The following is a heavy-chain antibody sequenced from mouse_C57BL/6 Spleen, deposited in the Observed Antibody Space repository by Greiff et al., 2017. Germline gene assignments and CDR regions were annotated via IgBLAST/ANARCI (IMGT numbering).Heavy chain of an antibody. Sequence: EVQLVESGGGLVQPGESLKLSCESNEYEFPSHDMSWVRKTPGKRLELVAAINSDGGSTYYPDTMAGGFIISRDNTKKTLYLQMSSLRSEETALYYCERHGLLYAMDYWGQGTSVTVSS. CDR3: ERHGLLYAMDY. V-gene: IGHV5-2*01. CDR1: EYEFPSHD. J-gene: IGHJ4*01. CDR2: INSDGGST.